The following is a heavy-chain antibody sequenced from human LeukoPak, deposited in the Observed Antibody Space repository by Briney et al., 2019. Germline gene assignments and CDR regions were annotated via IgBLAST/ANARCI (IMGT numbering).Heavy chain of an antibody. CDR3: AKDGGSNSLST. J-gene: IGHJ5*02. CDR2: ISGSATST. D-gene: IGHD6-13*01. Sequence: PGGSLRLSCAASGLTFSIYAMSWVRQAPGKGLEWVSAISGSATSTYYADFVKRRFTISRDNSKNTVYLQMNSLRAEDTAIYYCAKDGGSNSLSTWGQGTLVTVSS. V-gene: IGHV3-23*01. CDR1: GLTFSIYA.